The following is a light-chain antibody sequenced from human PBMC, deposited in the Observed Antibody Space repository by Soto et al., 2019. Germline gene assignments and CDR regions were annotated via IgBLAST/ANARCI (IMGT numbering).Light chain of an antibody. CDR1: QSISTY. CDR3: QQCCSSPPYT. Sequence: DIQMTQSPSSLSASVGDTVSIACRASQSISTYLDWYQQKPGKAPRLLIYAASDLQTGVPSSFSGSGSATDFTLTISSLQPEDFATYYCQQCCSSPPYTFGQGTKLEMK. V-gene: IGKV1-39*01. J-gene: IGKJ2*01. CDR2: AAS.